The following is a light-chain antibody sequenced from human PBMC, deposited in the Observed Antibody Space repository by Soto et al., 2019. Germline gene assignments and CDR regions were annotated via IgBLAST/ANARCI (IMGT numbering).Light chain of an antibody. CDR3: QQYNNWPLT. CDR2: GAS. CDR1: QSIDSS. J-gene: IGKJ1*01. Sequence: EIVMTQSPATLSVSPRERATLSCRASQSIDSSVAWYQQKPGQAPRLLIYGASTRATDIPPRFSGSGSGTEFTLTISSLKSEDFAVYYCQQYNNWPLTFGQGTTVDLK. V-gene: IGKV3-15*01.